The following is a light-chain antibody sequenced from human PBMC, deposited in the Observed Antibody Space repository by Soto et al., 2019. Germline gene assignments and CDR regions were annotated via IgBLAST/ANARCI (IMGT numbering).Light chain of an antibody. CDR2: GAS. J-gene: IGKJ1*01. V-gene: IGKV3-20*01. CDR3: HQYDSWT. Sequence: EIVLTQSPGTLSLSPGERATLSCRASQSVSSSYLAWCQQKPGQAPRLLIYGASRRATGIPDRFSGSGSGTDFTLTISRLEPEDIEVYYCHQYDSWTFGQGTKVDIK. CDR1: QSVSSSY.